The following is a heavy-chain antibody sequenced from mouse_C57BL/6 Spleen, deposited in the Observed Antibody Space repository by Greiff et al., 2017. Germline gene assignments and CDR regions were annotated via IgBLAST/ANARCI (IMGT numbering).Heavy chain of an antibody. Sequence: VQLQQSGPELVKPGASVKIPCKASGYTFTDYNMDWVKQSHGKSLEWIGDINPNNGGTIYNQKFKGKATLTVYKSASTAYMELRRLTSEDTAVYYGARWNYGSRGDWYFDVWGTGTTVTVSS. J-gene: IGHJ1*03. CDR2: INPNNGGT. CDR3: ARWNYGSRGDWYFDV. D-gene: IGHD1-1*01. CDR1: GYTFTDYN. V-gene: IGHV1-18*01.